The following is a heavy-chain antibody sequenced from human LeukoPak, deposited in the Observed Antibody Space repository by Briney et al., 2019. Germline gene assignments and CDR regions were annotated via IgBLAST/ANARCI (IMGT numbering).Heavy chain of an antibody. D-gene: IGHD6-13*01. CDR2: FNPEDGET. CDR1: GYTLTELS. Sequence: GASVKVSCKVSGYTLTELSMHWVRQAPGKGLEWMGGFNPEDGETIYAQKFQGRVTITRDTSASTAYMELSSLRSEDTAVYYCARMGVAAAGTILYYFDYWGQGTLVTVSS. J-gene: IGHJ4*02. CDR3: ARMGVAAAGTILYYFDY. V-gene: IGHV1-24*01.